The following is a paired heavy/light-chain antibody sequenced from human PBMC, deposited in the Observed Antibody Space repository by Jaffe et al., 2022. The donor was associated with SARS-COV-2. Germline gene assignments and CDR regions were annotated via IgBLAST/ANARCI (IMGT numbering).Heavy chain of an antibody. Sequence: QVQLVESGGGVVQPGRSLRLSCTASGFSFSSHGMHWVRQSPGKGLEWVAVISNDGTGKYYADSVKGRFTISRDNSKNTMDLQMTSLRAEDTALYYCAKEFDYGGLGVYWGQGTPVTVSS. CDR1: GFSFSSHG. D-gene: IGHD4-17*01. J-gene: IGHJ4*02. CDR3: AKEFDYGGLGVY. V-gene: IGHV3-30*18. CDR2: ISNDGTGK.
Light chain of an antibody. Sequence: DIVMTQTPLSSPVTLGQPASISCRSSQSLVHSNGNTYLTWLQQRPGQPPRLLIYKISNRFSGVPDRFSGSGAGTDFTLKISRVEAEDVGVYYCMQATHFPWTFGQGTKVEIK. J-gene: IGKJ1*01. CDR1: QSLVHSNGNTY. CDR3: MQATHFPWT. V-gene: IGKV2-24*01. CDR2: KIS.